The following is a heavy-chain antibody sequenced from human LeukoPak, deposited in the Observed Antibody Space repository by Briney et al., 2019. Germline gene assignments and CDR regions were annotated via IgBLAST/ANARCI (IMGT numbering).Heavy chain of an antibody. Sequence: KPSETLSLTCALFHGSISNRNWWTWVRQSPGKGLEWIGEIYQSGRTNYNPSLNSRVIISVDMSNNQLSLRLDSMTAADTAVYFCAAHRGHTYGPLDYWGQGILVTVSS. D-gene: IGHD5-18*01. V-gene: IGHV4-4*02. J-gene: IGHJ4*02. CDR3: AAHRGHTYGPLDY. CDR2: IYQSGRT. CDR1: HGSISNRNW.